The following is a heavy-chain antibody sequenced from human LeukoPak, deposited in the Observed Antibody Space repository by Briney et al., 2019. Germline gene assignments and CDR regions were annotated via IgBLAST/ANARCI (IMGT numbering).Heavy chain of an antibody. Sequence: SETLSLTCTVSGGSISNYYWTWIRQPAGKGLEWIGRIYPTGSTNYNPSLKSRVTISLDTSKNQFSLKLSSVTAADTAVYYCARNSCPSGSCYENRGYFDYWGQGTLVTVSS. V-gene: IGHV4-4*07. CDR1: GGSISNYY. D-gene: IGHD2-15*01. CDR3: ARNSCPSGSCYENRGYFDY. CDR2: IYPTGST. J-gene: IGHJ4*02.